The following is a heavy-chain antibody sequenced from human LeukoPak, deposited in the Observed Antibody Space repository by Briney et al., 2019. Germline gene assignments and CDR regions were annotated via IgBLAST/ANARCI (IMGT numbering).Heavy chain of an antibody. CDR3: ATTNVDTPMVAYFDY. CDR2: IYHSGST. Sequence: SETLSLTCTVSDYFISSGSYWGWIRQPPGKRLEWIGSIYHSGSTYYNPSLKSRVTISVDTSKNQFSLKLSSVTAADTAVYYCATTNVDTPMVAYFDYWGQGTLVTVSS. J-gene: IGHJ4*02. D-gene: IGHD5-18*01. CDR1: DYFISSGSY. V-gene: IGHV4-38-2*02.